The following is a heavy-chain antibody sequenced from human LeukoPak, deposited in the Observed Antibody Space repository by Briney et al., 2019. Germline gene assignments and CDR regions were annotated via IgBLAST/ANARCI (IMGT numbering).Heavy chain of an antibody. D-gene: IGHD3-10*01. CDR3: AKGYGSGSYYNDYYFDY. J-gene: IGHJ4*02. Sequence: GGSLRLSCAASGFTFSSYAMSWVRQAPGKGLEWVSAISGSGGSTYYADSVKGRFTISRDDSKNTLYLQMNSLRAEDTAVYYCAKGYGSGSYYNDYYFDYWGQGTLVTVSS. CDR1: GFTFSSYA. V-gene: IGHV3-23*01. CDR2: ISGSGGST.